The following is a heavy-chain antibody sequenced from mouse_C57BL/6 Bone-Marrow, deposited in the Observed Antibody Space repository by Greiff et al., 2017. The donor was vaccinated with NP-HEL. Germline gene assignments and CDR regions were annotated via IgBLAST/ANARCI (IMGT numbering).Heavy chain of an antibody. CDR2: IYPRSGNT. Sequence: QVQLQQPGAELVMPGASVKLSCKASGYTFTSYWMHWVKQRPGQGLEWIGEIYPRSGNTYYNEKFKGKATLTADKSSSTAYMELRSLTSEDSAVYFCARARVHDYDGWDYWGQGTTLTVSS. CDR1: GYTFTSYW. V-gene: IGHV1-55*01. D-gene: IGHD2-4*01. CDR3: ARARVHDYDGWDY. J-gene: IGHJ2*01.